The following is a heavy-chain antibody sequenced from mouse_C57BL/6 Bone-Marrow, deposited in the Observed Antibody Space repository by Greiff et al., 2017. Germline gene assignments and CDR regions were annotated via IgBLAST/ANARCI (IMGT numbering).Heavy chain of an antibody. J-gene: IGHJ3*01. CDR1: GYTFTSYW. V-gene: IGHV1-72*01. D-gene: IGHD1-1*01. CDR2: IDPNRGGT. CDR3: AKGHIRTTVGAY. Sequence: VQLQQPGAELVKPGASVKLSCKASGYTFTSYWMHWVKQRPGRGLEWIGRIDPNRGGTKYNEKFKSKATLTVDKPSSTDYMQLSSLTSEDSAVYYCAKGHIRTTVGAYWGQGTLVTVSA.